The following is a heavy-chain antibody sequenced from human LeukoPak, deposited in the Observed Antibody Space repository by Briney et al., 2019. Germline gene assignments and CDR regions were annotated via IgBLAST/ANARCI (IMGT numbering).Heavy chain of an antibody. V-gene: IGHV4-39*01. Sequence: SETLSLTCTVSGGSISSSNYYWGWIRQPPGEGLAWIGIMSYSGSTHYNPSLKSRVTISVDTSKNQFSLKLSSVTAADTAVYCCARHWAPIREGYSYFDYWGQGTLVTVSS. CDR3: ARHWAPIREGYSYFDY. CDR2: MSYSGST. D-gene: IGHD5-24*01. CDR1: GGSISSSNYY. J-gene: IGHJ4*02.